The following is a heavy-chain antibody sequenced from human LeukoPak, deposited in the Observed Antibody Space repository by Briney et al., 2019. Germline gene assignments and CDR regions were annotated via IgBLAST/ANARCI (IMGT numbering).Heavy chain of an antibody. CDR1: GYSFTSYW. CDR2: IYPGDSDT. CDR3: ARHEGSSQAFSDY. D-gene: IGHD6-13*01. Sequence: GESLKISCKGSGYSFTSYWIGWVRQMPGKGLEWMGIIYPGDSDTRYSPSLRGQVTISADKSISTAYLQWSSLKASDTAMYYCARHEGSSQAFSDYWGQGTLVTVSS. J-gene: IGHJ4*02. V-gene: IGHV5-51*01.